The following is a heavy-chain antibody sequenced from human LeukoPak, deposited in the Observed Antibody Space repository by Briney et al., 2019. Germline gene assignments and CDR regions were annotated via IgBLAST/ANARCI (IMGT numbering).Heavy chain of an antibody. CDR2: ISGSGGST. CDR3: AKLPAKIQLVYWYFDL. Sequence: PGGSLRLSCAASGFTFSSYAMSWVRQAPGKGLEWVSAISGSGGSTYYADSVKGRFTNSRDNYKNTLYLQMNRLRAEDTAVYYYAKLPAKIQLVYWYFDLWGRGTLVTVSS. D-gene: IGHD5-18*01. CDR1: GFTFSSYA. V-gene: IGHV3-23*01. J-gene: IGHJ2*01.